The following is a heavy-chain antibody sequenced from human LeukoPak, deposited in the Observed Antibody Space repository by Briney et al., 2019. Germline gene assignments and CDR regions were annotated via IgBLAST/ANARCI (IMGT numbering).Heavy chain of an antibody. J-gene: IGHJ3*02. CDR3: ARDWNYGGNFDVFDI. Sequence: ASVKVSCKASGYTFTTYGISWARQAPGQGLEWMGWISGYNGNTNYAQKLQGRVTMTTDASTSTAYMELRSLRSDDTAGYYCARDWNYGGNFDVFDIWGQGTMVTVSS. CDR1: GYTFTTYG. V-gene: IGHV1-18*01. D-gene: IGHD4-23*01. CDR2: ISGYNGNT.